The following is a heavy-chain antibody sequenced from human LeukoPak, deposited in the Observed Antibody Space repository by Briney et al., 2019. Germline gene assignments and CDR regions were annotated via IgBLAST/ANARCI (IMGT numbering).Heavy chain of an antibody. J-gene: IGHJ4*02. D-gene: IGHD5/OR15-5a*01. V-gene: IGHV3-53*01. CDR3: ARISVYDDY. CDR2: IYSGGST. Sequence: TGGSLRLSCAASGFPVSSNYMNWVRQAPGKGLEWVSGIYSGGSTYYADSVKGRFTISRDNSKNTLFLQMNSLKAEDTAVYYCARISVYDDYWGQGTLVTVSS. CDR1: GFPVSSNY.